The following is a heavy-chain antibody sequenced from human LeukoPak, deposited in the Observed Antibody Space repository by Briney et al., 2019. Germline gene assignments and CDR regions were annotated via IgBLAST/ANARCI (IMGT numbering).Heavy chain of an antibody. D-gene: IGHD6-13*01. Sequence: SETLSLTCAVYGFSFSGYYWGWVRQAPGKGLEWVGEINHSGSTNYNPSLKRRVTISVDTSKNQFSLKLNSVTAADTAVYYCARGPAAAGTDFDYWGQGTLVTVSS. CDR2: INHSGST. V-gene: IGHV4-34*01. CDR1: GFSFSGYY. CDR3: ARGPAAAGTDFDY. J-gene: IGHJ4*02.